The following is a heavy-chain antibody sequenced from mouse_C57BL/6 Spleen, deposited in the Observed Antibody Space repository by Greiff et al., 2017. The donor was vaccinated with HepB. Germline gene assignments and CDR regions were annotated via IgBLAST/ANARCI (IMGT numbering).Heavy chain of an antibody. V-gene: IGHV1-15*01. J-gene: IGHJ4*01. D-gene: IGHD1-1*01. Sequence: VQLQESGAELVRPGASVTLSCKASGYPFTDYEMHWVKQTPVHGLEWNGAIDPETGGTAYNQKFKGKAILTADKSSSTAYMELRSLTSEDSAVYYCTRCLNLLLQGDYWGQGTSVTVSS. CDR3: TRCLNLLLQGDY. CDR2: IDPETGGT. CDR1: GYPFTDYE.